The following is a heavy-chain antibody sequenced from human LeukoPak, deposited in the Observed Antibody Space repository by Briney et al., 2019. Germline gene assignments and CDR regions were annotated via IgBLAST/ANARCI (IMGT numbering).Heavy chain of an antibody. J-gene: IGHJ4*02. V-gene: IGHV1-2*02. CDR3: ARPDTIGRSGSFSS. CDR1: GYTFTGYY. CDR2: INPNSGDT. Sequence: ASVKVSCKASGYTFTGYYMNWVRQAPGQGLEWMGWINPNSGDTNSAQKFQGRVTLTRDTSLNTAYMEMTSLTTDDTAVYYCARPDTIGRSGSFSSWGQGTLVTVSS. D-gene: IGHD3-10*01.